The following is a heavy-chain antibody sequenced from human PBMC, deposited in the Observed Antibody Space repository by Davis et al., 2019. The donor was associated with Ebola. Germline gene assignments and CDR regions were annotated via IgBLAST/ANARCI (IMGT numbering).Heavy chain of an antibody. J-gene: IGHJ6*04. CDR1: GFTFSSYG. D-gene: IGHD3-3*01. Sequence: GESLKISCAASGFTFSSYGMHWVRQAPGKGLEWVAVISYDGSNKYYADSVKGRFTISRDNSKNTLYLQMNSLRAEDTAVYHCAKGSVTIFGVAPDYYGMDVWGKGTTVTVSS. CDR2: ISYDGSNK. CDR3: AKGSVTIFGVAPDYYGMDV. V-gene: IGHV3-30*18.